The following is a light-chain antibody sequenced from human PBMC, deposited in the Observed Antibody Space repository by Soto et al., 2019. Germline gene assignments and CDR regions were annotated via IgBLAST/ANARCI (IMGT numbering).Light chain of an antibody. Sequence: EVVMTQSPATLSVSPGDRATLSCRASQSVSTNLAWYQQTPGQAPRLLIYGAFTRATGIPARFSGSGSGTEFTLTVSSLQSEDFAVYFCQQYNDWPLTFGGGTKVDIK. CDR1: QSVSTN. V-gene: IGKV3-15*01. CDR3: QQYNDWPLT. J-gene: IGKJ4*01. CDR2: GAF.